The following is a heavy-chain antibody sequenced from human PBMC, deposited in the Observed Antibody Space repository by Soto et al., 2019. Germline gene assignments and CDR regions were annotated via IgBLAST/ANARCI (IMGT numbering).Heavy chain of an antibody. Sequence: LKISCKASGFTFTSYWIAWVRQMPGKGLEWMGIIYPGDSDTSYSPSFQGQVTISADKSINTAYLQWSSLKASDTAMYYCAKHEGYCSSTTCSNFDYWGQGTLVTVSS. V-gene: IGHV5-51*01. D-gene: IGHD2-2*01. CDR3: AKHEGYCSSTTCSNFDY. CDR1: GFTFTSYW. CDR2: IYPGDSDT. J-gene: IGHJ4*02.